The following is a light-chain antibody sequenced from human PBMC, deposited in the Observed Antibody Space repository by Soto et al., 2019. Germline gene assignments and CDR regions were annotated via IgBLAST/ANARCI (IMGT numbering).Light chain of an antibody. J-gene: IGLJ1*01. CDR2: SDN. Sequence: QTVVTQPPSASGTPGQRVTISCSGSSSNIGSNTVNWYQLLPGTAPKLLIHSDNQRPSGVPDRFSGSKSGPSASLAIRGLQSDDEADYYCTAWDDSLNGLVFGTGTKLTVL. CDR3: TAWDDSLNGLV. CDR1: SSNIGSNT. V-gene: IGLV1-44*01.